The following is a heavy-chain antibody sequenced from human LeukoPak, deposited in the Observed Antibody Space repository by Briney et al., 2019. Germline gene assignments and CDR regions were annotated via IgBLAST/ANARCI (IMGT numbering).Heavy chain of an antibody. V-gene: IGHV1-69*05. J-gene: IGHJ4*02. D-gene: IGHD3-10*01. CDR1: GGTFSNFA. CDR3: ARGPLFYGSGVTYFDD. CDR2: IIPIFGTA. Sequence: SVKVSCKASGGTFSNFAISWLRQAPGQGLEWMGGIIPIFGTANYAQKFQGRVTIITGESTSTAYMELSSLISEDTAVYYCARGPLFYGSGVTYFDDWGQGTLVTVSS.